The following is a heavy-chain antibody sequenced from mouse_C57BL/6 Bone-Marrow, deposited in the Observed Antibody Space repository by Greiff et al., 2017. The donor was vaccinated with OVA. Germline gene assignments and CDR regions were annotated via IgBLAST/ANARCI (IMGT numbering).Heavy chain of an antibody. CDR3: ARIHYYGSSFDY. CDR1: GYTFTDYY. CDR2: IYPGSGNT. Sequence: VQLQQSGAELVRPGASVKLSCKASGYTFTDYYINWVKQRPGQGLEWIARIYPGSGNTYYNEKFKGKATLTAEKSSSTAYMQLSSLTSEDSAVYFCARIHYYGSSFDYWGQGTTLTVSS. V-gene: IGHV1-76*01. J-gene: IGHJ2*01. D-gene: IGHD1-1*01.